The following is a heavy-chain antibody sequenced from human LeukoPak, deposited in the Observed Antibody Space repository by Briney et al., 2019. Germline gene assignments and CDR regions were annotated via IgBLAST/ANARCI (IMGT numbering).Heavy chain of an antibody. J-gene: IGHJ4*02. V-gene: IGHV3-21*01. D-gene: IGHD3-16*01. CDR3: ARGSQFCFHH. CDR1: GFTFSSYS. Sequence: GGSLRLSCAASGFTFSSYSMTWVRQAPGKGLEGISSISSSSNYIYYADSVRGRFTISRDNAKNSLYLQMNSLRAEDTAVYYCARGSQFCFHHWGQGPLVTVFS. CDR2: ISSSSNYI.